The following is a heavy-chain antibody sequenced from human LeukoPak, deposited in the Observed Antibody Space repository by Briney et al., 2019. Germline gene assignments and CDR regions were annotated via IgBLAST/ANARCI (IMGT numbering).Heavy chain of an antibody. CDR2: IRYDGSNK. CDR1: GFTFSSYG. CDR3: AKDQFVVVPATDAFDI. J-gene: IGHJ3*02. V-gene: IGHV3-30*02. D-gene: IGHD2-2*01. Sequence: PGGSLRLSGAASGFTFSSYGMHWVRQAPGKGLEWVAFIRYDGSNKYYADSVKGRFTISRDNSKNTLYLQMNSLRAEDTAVYYCAKDQFVVVPATDAFDIRGQGTMVTVSS.